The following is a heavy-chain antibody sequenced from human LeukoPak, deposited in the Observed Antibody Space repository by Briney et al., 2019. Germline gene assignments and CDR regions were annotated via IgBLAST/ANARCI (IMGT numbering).Heavy chain of an antibody. CDR1: GFTFSSYG. CDR2: ISSSGGST. D-gene: IGHD3-10*01. J-gene: IGHJ4*02. Sequence: GGSLRLSCAASGFTFSSYGMSWVRQAPGKGLEWVSGISSSGGSTYYADSVKGRFTISRDNSRNTLYLQMNSLRAEDTAVYYCARHLLWFGELSGGFDYWGQGTLVTVSS. CDR3: ARHLLWFGELSGGFDY. V-gene: IGHV3-23*01.